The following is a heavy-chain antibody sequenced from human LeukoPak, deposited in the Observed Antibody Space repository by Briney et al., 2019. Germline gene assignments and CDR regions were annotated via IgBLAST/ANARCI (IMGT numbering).Heavy chain of an antibody. CDR1: GFTFSSYW. J-gene: IGHJ6*02. CDR2: IKQDGSEK. D-gene: IGHD6-6*01. CDR3: ARQGSSSSPGYYYYGMDV. V-gene: IGHV3-7*01. Sequence: PGGSLRLSCAASGFTFSSYWMSWVRQAPRKGLEWVANIKQDGSEKYYVDSVKGRFTISRDNAKNSLYLQMNSLRAEDTAVYYCARQGSSSSPGYYYYGMDVWGQGTTVTVSS.